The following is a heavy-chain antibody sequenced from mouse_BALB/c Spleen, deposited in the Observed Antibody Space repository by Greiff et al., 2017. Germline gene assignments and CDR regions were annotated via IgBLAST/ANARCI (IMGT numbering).Heavy chain of an antibody. D-gene: IGHD4-1*01. J-gene: IGHJ3*01. CDR2: IYPGDGDT. V-gene: IGHV1-80*01. CDR1: GYAFSSYW. Sequence: QVQLQQSGAELVRPGSSVKISCKASGYAFSSYWMNWVKQRPGQGLEWIGQIYPGDGDTNYNGKFKGKATLTADKSSSTAYMQLSSLTSEDSAVYFCARGGWDSYWGQGTLVTVSA. CDR3: ARGGWDSY.